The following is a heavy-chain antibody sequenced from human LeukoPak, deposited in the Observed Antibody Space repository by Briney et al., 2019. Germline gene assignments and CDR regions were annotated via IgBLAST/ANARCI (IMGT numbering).Heavy chain of an antibody. Sequence: ASVKVSCKASGYTFSSYDINWVRQATGQGLEWMGWMNPISGYTGYAQKFQGRVTITRDNSINTAYMDLTNLRSEDTAVYYCARGQSGRRFLADYWGQGTLVTVSS. CDR1: GYTFSSYD. J-gene: IGHJ4*02. D-gene: IGHD3-3*01. V-gene: IGHV1-8*01. CDR3: ARGQSGRRFLADY. CDR2: MNPISGYT.